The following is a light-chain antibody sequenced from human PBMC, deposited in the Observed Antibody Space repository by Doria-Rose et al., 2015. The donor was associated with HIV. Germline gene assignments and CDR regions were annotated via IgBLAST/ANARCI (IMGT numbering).Light chain of an antibody. CDR3: HQYGTSWT. J-gene: IGKJ1*01. CDR1: QSFSSTY. V-gene: IGKV3-20*01. Sequence: EIVLTQSPGTLSLSPGERATLSCRASQSFSSTYLAWYQQKPGQAPSLLIYDESTRATGIPDRFSASGSGTDFTLTINRPEPEDFALYYCHQYGTSWTFGQGTKVEI. CDR2: DES.